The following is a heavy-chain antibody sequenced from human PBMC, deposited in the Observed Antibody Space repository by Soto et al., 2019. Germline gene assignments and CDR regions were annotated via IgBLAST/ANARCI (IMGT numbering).Heavy chain of an antibody. V-gene: IGHV3-33*01. D-gene: IGHD2-2*01. CDR1: GFTFSSYG. CDR2: RWYDGSKK. CDR3: ASRSPALDY. Sequence: QVQLVESGGDVVQPGRSLRLSCAASGFTFSSYGMHWVRQAPGKGLEWVAVRWYDGSKKYYADFVKGRFTISRDNSKNTLYLQMNSLRAEDTAVYYCASRSPALDYWGQGTLVTVSA. J-gene: IGHJ4*02.